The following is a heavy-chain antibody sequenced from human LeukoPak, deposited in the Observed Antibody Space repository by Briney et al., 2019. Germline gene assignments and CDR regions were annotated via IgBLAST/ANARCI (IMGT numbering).Heavy chain of an antibody. CDR2: IYCGGRI. Sequence: SEPLSLTCTVSGLSLRRSRYYLGWIRHPPGTGLEWIGRIYCGGRIYYNPSLKSRVTISVDTSKNQFSLKLSSVTAADTAVYYCARHLSPIVLRYFDWLPRAPLGYYFDYWGQGTLVTVSS. D-gene: IGHD3-9*01. J-gene: IGHJ4*02. CDR3: ARHLSPIVLRYFDWLPRAPLGYYFDY. V-gene: IGHV4-39*01. CDR1: GLSLRRSRYY.